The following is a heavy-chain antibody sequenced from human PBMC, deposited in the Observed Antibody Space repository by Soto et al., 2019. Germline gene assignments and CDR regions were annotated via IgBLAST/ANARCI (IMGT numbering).Heavy chain of an antibody. D-gene: IGHD3-22*01. Sequence: QLQLQESGPGLVKPSETLSLTCTVSGGSISSSSYYWGWIRQPPGKGLEWIGSIYYSGSTYYNPSLKSRVTISVDTSKNQFSLKLSSVNAADTAVYYCARGNYYYDSSGYYLYDAFDIWGQGTMVTVSS. CDR3: ARGNYYYDSSGYYLYDAFDI. CDR1: GGSISSSSYY. V-gene: IGHV4-39*01. J-gene: IGHJ3*02. CDR2: IYYSGST.